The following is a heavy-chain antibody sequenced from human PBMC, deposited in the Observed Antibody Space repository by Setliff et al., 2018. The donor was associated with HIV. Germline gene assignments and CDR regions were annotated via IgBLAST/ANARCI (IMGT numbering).Heavy chain of an antibody. CDR1: GGSISSSNYY. CDR3: ARENGRTNYYYYYGMDV. J-gene: IGHJ6*02. Sequence: PSETLSLTCTVSGGSISSSNYYWGWIRQPPGKGLEWIGSIYYSGSTYYNPSLKSRVTISLDTSKNQFSLKLSSVTAADTAVYYCARENGRTNYYYYYGMDVWGQGTTVTVSS. CDR2: IYYSGST. V-gene: IGHV4-39*07.